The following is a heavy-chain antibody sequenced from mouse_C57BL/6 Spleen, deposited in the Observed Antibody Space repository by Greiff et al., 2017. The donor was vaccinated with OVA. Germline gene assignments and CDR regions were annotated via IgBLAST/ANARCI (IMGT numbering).Heavy chain of an antibody. Sequence: QLQPSGPELVKPGASVQISCKASGYSFTDYNMNWVKQSNGKSLEWIGVINPNYGTTSYNQKFKGKATLTVDQSSSTAYMQLNSLTSEDSAVDCCASPHYYGSSSAWFAYWGQGTLVTVSA. CDR2: INPNYGTT. D-gene: IGHD1-1*01. CDR1: GYSFTDYN. J-gene: IGHJ3*01. CDR3: ASPHYYGSSSAWFAY. V-gene: IGHV1-39*01.